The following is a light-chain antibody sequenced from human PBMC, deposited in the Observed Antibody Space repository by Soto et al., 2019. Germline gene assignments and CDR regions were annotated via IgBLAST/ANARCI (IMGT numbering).Light chain of an antibody. V-gene: IGLV2-14*01. CDR2: EVI. J-gene: IGLJ1*01. CDR1: SSYVGGYNY. CDR3: TSYTTSRTLV. Sequence: HSFLTQLASVSESPAQSITISCTGTSSYVGGYNYVSSYQQHPGKAPKLLIYEVISRPSGFSARFSGSKSGNTASLTISGLQAEDEADYYCTSYTTSRTLVFGTGTKVTVL.